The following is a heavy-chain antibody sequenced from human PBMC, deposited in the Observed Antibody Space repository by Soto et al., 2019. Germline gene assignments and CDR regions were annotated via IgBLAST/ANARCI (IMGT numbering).Heavy chain of an antibody. CDR2: IYHSGST. CDR3: ARQYTSGWYLDY. Sequence: SETLSLTCTVSGGSISSYYWSWIRQPPGKGLEWIGYIYHSGSTNYNPSLKSRVTISVDRSKNQFSLKLSSVTAADTAVYYCARQYTSGWYLDYWGQGTLVTVSS. CDR1: GGSISSYY. V-gene: IGHV4-59*01. J-gene: IGHJ4*02. D-gene: IGHD6-19*01.